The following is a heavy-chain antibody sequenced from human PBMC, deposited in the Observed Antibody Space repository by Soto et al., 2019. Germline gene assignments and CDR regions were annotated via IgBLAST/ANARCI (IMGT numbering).Heavy chain of an antibody. Sequence: QVQLVQSGAEVKKPGASVNVSCKSSGYNLSSSGINWVRQAPGLGLEWMGWISGYNGNALYARAFRGRVNMTTDTSANTAYMELRSLRSDDTAVYYCARGGIVVVLSASTSLVGNWFDPWGQGTLVTVSS. D-gene: IGHD2-8*02. CDR1: GYNLSSSG. V-gene: IGHV1-18*01. CDR2: ISGYNGNA. CDR3: ARGGIVVVLSASTSLVGNWFDP. J-gene: IGHJ5*02.